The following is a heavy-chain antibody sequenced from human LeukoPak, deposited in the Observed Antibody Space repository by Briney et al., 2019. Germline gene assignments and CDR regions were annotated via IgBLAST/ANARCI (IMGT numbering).Heavy chain of an antibody. J-gene: IGHJ4*02. CDR1: GFTFSSYA. Sequence: GGSLRLSCAASGFTFSSYAMSWVRQAPGKGLEWVSAISGSGGSTYYADSVKGRFTISRDNSKNTVYLQMNSLRAEDTAVYYCAKAHYYDSAESDYWGQGTLVTVSS. V-gene: IGHV3-23*01. D-gene: IGHD3-22*01. CDR2: ISGSGGST. CDR3: AKAHYYDSAESDY.